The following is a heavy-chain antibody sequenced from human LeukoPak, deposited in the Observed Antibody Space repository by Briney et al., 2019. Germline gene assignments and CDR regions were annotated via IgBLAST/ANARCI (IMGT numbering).Heavy chain of an antibody. Sequence: PSETLSLTCAVSGYSISSGYYWGWIRQPPGKGLEWIGSIYHSGSTYYNSSLKSRVTISVDTSKNQFSLKLSSVTAADTAVYYCARLPALDYFDYWGQGTLVTVSS. CDR2: IYHSGST. CDR1: GYSISSGYY. D-gene: IGHD2-15*01. V-gene: IGHV4-38-2*01. J-gene: IGHJ4*02. CDR3: ARLPALDYFDY.